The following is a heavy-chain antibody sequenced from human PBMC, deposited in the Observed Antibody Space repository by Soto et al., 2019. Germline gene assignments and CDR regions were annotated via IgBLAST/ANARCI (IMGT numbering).Heavy chain of an antibody. CDR2: ISGSGVAK. Sequence: EVHLVESGGGLVQPGGSLRLSCAASGFTFSSAMNWVRQAPGKGLEWVSTISGSGVAKYYADSVKGRFTISRDNSNNTVSLQMNSLRAEDAAVYYCAKDRSPGAITWNVYWGQGTLVTVSS. J-gene: IGHJ4*02. V-gene: IGHV3-23*04. CDR1: GFTFSSA. CDR3: AKDRSPGAITWNVY. D-gene: IGHD1-26*01.